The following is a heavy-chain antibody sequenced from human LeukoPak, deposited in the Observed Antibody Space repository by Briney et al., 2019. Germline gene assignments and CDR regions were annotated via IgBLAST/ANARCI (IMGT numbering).Heavy chain of an antibody. V-gene: IGHV4-39*07. J-gene: IGHJ4*02. CDR3: ARQISGYQGDYFDY. Sequence: SETLSLTCTVSGGSISSSSYYWGWIRQPPGKGLEWIGSIYYSGSTNYNPSLKSRVTISVDTSKNQFSLKLSSVTAADTAVYYCARQISGYQGDYFDYWGQGTLVTVSS. CDR2: IYYSGST. D-gene: IGHD3-22*01. CDR1: GGSISSSSYY.